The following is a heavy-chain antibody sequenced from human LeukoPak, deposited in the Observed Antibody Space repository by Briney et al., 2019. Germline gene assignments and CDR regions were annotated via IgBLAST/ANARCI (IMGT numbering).Heavy chain of an antibody. J-gene: IGHJ6*03. CDR2: IYYSGST. D-gene: IGHD4-17*01. CDR3: ARGTYGYYMDV. Sequence: SETLSLTCTVFGGSISSYYWSWIRQPPGKGLEWIGYIYYSGSTNYNPSLKSRVTISVDTSKNQFSLKLSSVTAADTAVYYCARGTYGYYMDVWGKGTTVTVSS. CDR1: GGSISSYY. V-gene: IGHV4-59*08.